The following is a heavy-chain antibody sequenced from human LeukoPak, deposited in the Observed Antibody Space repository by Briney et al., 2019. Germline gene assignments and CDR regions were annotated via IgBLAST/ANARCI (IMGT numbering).Heavy chain of an antibody. D-gene: IGHD3-22*01. V-gene: IGHV3-23*01. CDR3: ASLQLRGHYPFDY. CDR2: LGGSADTT. CDR1: GFSFSNYA. Sequence: LGGSLRLSCAASGFSFSNYAMSWVRQAPGQGLEWVSTLGGSADTTYYADSVKGRFTISRDNSKNTLFLQMNSLRAEDTAVYYCASLQLRGHYPFDYWGQGTLVTVSS. J-gene: IGHJ4*02.